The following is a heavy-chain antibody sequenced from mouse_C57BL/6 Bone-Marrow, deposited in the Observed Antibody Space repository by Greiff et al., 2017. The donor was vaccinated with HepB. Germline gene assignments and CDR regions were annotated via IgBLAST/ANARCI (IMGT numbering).Heavy chain of an antibody. CDR2: IWGVGST. V-gene: IGHV2-6*01. CDR1: GFSLTSYG. CDR3: ARAYYRDAMDY. J-gene: IGHJ4*01. D-gene: IGHD2-14*01. Sequence: VQLVESGPGLVAPSQSLSITCTVSGFSLTSYGVDWVRQSPGKGLEWLGVIWGVGSTNYNSALKSRLSISKDNSKSQVFLKMNSLQTDDTAMYYCARAYYRDAMDYWGQGTSVTVSS.